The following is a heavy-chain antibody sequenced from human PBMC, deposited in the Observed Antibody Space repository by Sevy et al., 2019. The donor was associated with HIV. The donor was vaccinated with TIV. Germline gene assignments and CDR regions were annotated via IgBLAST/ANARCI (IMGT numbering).Heavy chain of an antibody. CDR2: ISNSGSII. V-gene: IGHV3-48*03. J-gene: IGHJ1*01. CDR3: AREDGSRQYFQY. Sequence: GGSLRLSCVASGFTFSSYEMNWVRQAPGKGLEWVSHISNSGSIIYYEDSVKGRFTISRDNAKNSLYLQMNSLRAEDTAVYYCAREDGSRQYFQYWRQGTLVTVSS. CDR1: GFTFSSYE. D-gene: IGHD6-13*01.